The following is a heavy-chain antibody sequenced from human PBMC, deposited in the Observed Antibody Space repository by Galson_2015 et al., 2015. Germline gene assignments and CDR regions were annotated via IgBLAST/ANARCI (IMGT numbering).Heavy chain of an antibody. V-gene: IGHV1-46*01. CDR3: ARAADQYFDY. CDR1: GYTFTTSDY. J-gene: IGHJ4*02. Sequence: SVKVSCKAFGYTFTTSDYMHWVRQAPGQGLEWMGIINPSDGVTNYTQKFQGRVTMTSDTSTSTVYIEVNSLRSEDTAVYYCARAADQYFDYWGQGTPVTVSS. D-gene: IGHD4-11*01. CDR2: INPSDGVT.